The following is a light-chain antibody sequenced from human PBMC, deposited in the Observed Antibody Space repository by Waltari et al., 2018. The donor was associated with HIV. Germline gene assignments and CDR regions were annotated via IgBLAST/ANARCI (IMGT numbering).Light chain of an antibody. Sequence: EVVLTQSPATLSLSPGDRAALSCTANEDINNYLAWYQQRRGQPPRLLIYDESKRATDIPARCAGSGAGTDFTLTISNLEPEDFAFYYCQQRARWPFTFGPGTRLDI. CDR2: DES. CDR1: EDINNY. V-gene: IGKV3-11*01. J-gene: IGKJ3*01. CDR3: QQRARWPFT.